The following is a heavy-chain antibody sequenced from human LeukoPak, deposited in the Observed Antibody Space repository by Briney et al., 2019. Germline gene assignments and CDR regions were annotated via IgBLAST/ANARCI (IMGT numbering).Heavy chain of an antibody. CDR1: GFTVSTNY. CDR2: IYSGGYT. D-gene: IGHD3-22*01. Sequence: GGSLRLSCAASGFTVSTNYMSWVRQAPGKGLEWVSVIYSGGYTYYADSVKGRFTISRDNSKNTLYLQMNSLRAEDTAVYFSARGYYYHSSGPFDYWGQGTLVTVSS. V-gene: IGHV3-53*01. CDR3: ARGYYYHSSGPFDY. J-gene: IGHJ4*02.